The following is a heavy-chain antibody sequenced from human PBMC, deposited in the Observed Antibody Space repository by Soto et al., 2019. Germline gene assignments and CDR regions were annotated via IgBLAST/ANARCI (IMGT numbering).Heavy chain of an antibody. V-gene: IGHV1-69*13. CDR1: GGTFSSYA. J-gene: IGHJ6*02. Sequence: GASVKVSCKASGGTFSSYAISWVRQAPGQGLEWMGGIIPIFGTANYGQKFQGRVTITADESTSTAYMELSSLRSEDTAVYYCARDNTSSPPLYYYYGMDVWGQGTTVTVSS. D-gene: IGHD6-13*01. CDR3: ARDNTSSPPLYYYYGMDV. CDR2: IIPIFGTA.